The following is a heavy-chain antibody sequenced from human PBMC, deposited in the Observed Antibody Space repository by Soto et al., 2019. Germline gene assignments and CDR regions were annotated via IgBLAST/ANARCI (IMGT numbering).Heavy chain of an antibody. CDR1: GGTFSSYA. CDR3: ARVGDIVVVVAAAAKRLREGYYYGMDV. D-gene: IGHD2-15*01. CDR2: IIPIFGTA. J-gene: IGHJ6*02. Sequence: QVQLVQSGAEVKKPGSSVKVSCKASGGTFSSYAISWVRQAPGHGLEWMGGIIPIFGTADYAQKFQGRVTITADESTRTAYMELSSLRSDDTAVYYCARVGDIVVVVAAAAKRLREGYYYGMDVWGQGTTVTVSS. V-gene: IGHV1-69*01.